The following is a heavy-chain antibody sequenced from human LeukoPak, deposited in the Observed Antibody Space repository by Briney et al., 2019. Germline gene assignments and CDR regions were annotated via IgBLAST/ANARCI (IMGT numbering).Heavy chain of an antibody. J-gene: IGHJ5*02. CDR2: IRPSGDNT. Sequence: AGSLTLSCAASGFTISSYDMTWLRQAPGRGLEWVSSIRPSGDNTYYGDSVKGRFTISRDNSKNTVYLQMNNMRVDDTAVYYCARVAGWNWFDPWGQGTLVTVSS. CDR3: ARVAGWNWFDP. D-gene: IGHD6-19*01. V-gene: IGHV3-23*01. CDR1: GFTISSYD.